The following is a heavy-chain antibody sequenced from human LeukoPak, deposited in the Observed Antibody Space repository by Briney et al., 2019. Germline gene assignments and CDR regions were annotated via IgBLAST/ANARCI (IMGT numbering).Heavy chain of an antibody. J-gene: IGHJ4*02. D-gene: IGHD1-1*01. CDR2: INSDGSNT. CDR1: GFTFSRYW. Sequence: PGGSLRLSCAASGFTFSRYWMHWVRQAPGKGLVWVSRINSDGSNTNYADSVKGRFTISRDNAKNTLYLQMNSLRAEDTAVYYCAKRMSWQTFDFWGQGTLVTVSS. V-gene: IGHV3-74*01. CDR3: AKRMSWQTFDF.